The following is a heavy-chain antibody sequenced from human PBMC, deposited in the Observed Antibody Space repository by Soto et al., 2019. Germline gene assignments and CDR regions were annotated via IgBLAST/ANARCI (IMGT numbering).Heavy chain of an antibody. CDR2: ISYDGSNK. J-gene: IGHJ5*02. D-gene: IGHD3-10*01. Sequence: GGSLRLSCAASGFTFSSYAMHWVRQAPGKGLEWVAVISYDGSNKYYADSVKGRFTISRDNSKNTLYLQMNSLRAEDTAVYYCAKDQIGLSSGFDPWGQGTLVTVSS. CDR1: GFTFSSYA. CDR3: AKDQIGLSSGFDP. V-gene: IGHV3-30-3*01.